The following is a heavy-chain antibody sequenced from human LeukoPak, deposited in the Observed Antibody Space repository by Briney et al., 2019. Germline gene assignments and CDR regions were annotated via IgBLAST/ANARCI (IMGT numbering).Heavy chain of an antibody. J-gene: IGHJ4*02. D-gene: IGHD3-10*01. V-gene: IGHV3-30*18. CDR2: ISYDGTDK. Sequence: GGSLRLSCAASGFTFSSQAMSWVRQAPGKGLEWVAVISYDGTDKNYADSVKGRFTISRDNSKNTLYLQMSSLTAEDTAVYYCPKIRVRGVSYFDFWGQGTLVTVAS. CDR3: PKIRVRGVSYFDF. CDR1: GFTFSSQA.